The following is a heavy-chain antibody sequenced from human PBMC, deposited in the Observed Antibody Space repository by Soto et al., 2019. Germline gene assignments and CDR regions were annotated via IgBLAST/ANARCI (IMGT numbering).Heavy chain of an antibody. J-gene: IGHJ5*02. CDR1: GDSISSSNYY. V-gene: IGHV4-39*01. Sequence: QLQLQESGPGLVKPSETLSLTCAVSGDSISSSNYYWGWIRQPPGKGLEWIGNIYYTGSTYYTPSLKSRVHLSEDTSKNQFSLKLNSPTAADTAVYYCARRLGEDWFAPWGQGTLVTVAS. CDR2: IYYTGST. CDR3: ARRLGEDWFAP. D-gene: IGHD3-16*01.